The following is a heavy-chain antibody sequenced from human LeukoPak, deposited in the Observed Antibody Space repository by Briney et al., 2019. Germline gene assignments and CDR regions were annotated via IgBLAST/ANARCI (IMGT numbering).Heavy chain of an antibody. CDR3: ARDGSITMVRGGVYYYYGMDV. Sequence: SVKVSCKASGGTFSSYAISWVRQAPGQGLEWMGRIIPILGIANYAQKFQGRVTITADKSTSTAYMELSSLRSEDTAVYYCARDGSITMVRGGVYYYYGMDVWGQGTTVTVSS. V-gene: IGHV1-69*04. D-gene: IGHD3-10*01. J-gene: IGHJ6*02. CDR2: IIPILGIA. CDR1: GGTFSSYA.